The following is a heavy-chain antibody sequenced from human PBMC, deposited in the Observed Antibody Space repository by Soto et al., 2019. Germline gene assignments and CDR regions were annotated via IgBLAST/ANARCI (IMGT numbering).Heavy chain of an antibody. Sequence: QVQLVQSGAEVKKPGASVKVSCKASGYDCSSYGISWVRQAPGQGLEWMGWISASNGNRDYAQQFQGRVTMTSDTSRTTAYMELRSLRSDDTAVYYCVRDPQRNDYWGQGTLVNVSS. J-gene: IGHJ4*02. CDR1: GYDCSSYG. CDR2: ISASNGNR. D-gene: IGHD2-2*01. V-gene: IGHV1-18*04. CDR3: VRDPQRNDY.